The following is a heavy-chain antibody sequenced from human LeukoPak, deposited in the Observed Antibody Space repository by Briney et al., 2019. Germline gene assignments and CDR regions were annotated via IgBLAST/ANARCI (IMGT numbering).Heavy chain of an antibody. CDR2: IIPIFGTA. CDR3: ARGLYSSGWSVYYYYYGMDV. Sequence: AASVKVSCKASGGTFSSYAISWVRQAPGQGLEWMGGIIPIFGTANYAQKFQGRVTITADESTSTAYMELSSLRSEDTAVYYCARGLYSSGWSVYYYYYGMDVWGQGTTVTVSS. D-gene: IGHD6-19*01. CDR1: GGTFSSYA. J-gene: IGHJ6*02. V-gene: IGHV1-69*13.